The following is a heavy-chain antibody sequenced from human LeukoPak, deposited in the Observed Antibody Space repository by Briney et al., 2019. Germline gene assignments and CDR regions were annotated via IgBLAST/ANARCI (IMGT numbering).Heavy chain of an antibody. J-gene: IGHJ4*02. V-gene: IGHV4-4*07. CDR2: IYTSGGT. Sequence: PSETLSLTCTVSGGSISSGYWMWLRQPAGKGLEWIGRIYTSGGTRYNPSPRGRVTMSAVTSKNQFSLKLSSVTAADTAVYYCARGIRVTASLLSVGFYFDDWGQGTLVTVSS. CDR1: GGSISSGY. CDR3: ARGIRVTASLLSVGFYFDD. D-gene: IGHD2-21*02.